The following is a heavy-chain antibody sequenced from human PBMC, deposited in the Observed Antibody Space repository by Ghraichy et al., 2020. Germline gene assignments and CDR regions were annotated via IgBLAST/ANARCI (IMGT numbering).Heavy chain of an antibody. CDR1: GFTFSSYW. CDR3: ARVSSGWYTPYYFDY. J-gene: IGHJ4*02. V-gene: IGHV3-7*01. Sequence: GESLRLSCAASGFTFSSYWMSWVRQAPGKGLEWVANIKQDGSEKYYVDSVKGRFTISRDNAKNSLYLQMNSLRAEDTAVYYCARVSSGWYTPYYFDYWGQGTLVTVSS. D-gene: IGHD6-19*01. CDR2: IKQDGSEK.